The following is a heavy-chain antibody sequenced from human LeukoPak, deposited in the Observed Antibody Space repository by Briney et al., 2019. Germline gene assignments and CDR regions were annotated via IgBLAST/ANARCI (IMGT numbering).Heavy chain of an antibody. Sequence: PSETLSLTCAVYGGSFSGYYWSWIRQPPGKGLEWIGEINHSGSTNYNPSLKSRVTISVDTSKNQFSLKLSSVTAADTAVYYCARLRPYYYGSGSYYTRKMNGYWGQGTLVTVSS. V-gene: IGHV4-34*01. J-gene: IGHJ4*02. CDR1: GGSFSGYY. D-gene: IGHD3-10*01. CDR3: ARLRPYYYGSGSYYTRKMNGY. CDR2: INHSGST.